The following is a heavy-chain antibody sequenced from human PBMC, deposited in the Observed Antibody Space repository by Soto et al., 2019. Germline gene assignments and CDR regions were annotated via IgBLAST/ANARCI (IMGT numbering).Heavy chain of an antibody. CDR2: INPSGGST. Sequence: QVQLVQSGAEVKKPGASVKVSCKASGYTFTSYYMHWVRQAPGQGLEWMGIINPSGGSTSYAQKFQGRITLTRATSASTVSMELSSLSTEDTAVYYCASSGYRLWGYSFDSWGQGTLVTVSS. V-gene: IGHV1-46*03. J-gene: IGHJ4*02. CDR3: ASSGYRLWGYSFDS. D-gene: IGHD5-18*01. CDR1: GYTFTSYY.